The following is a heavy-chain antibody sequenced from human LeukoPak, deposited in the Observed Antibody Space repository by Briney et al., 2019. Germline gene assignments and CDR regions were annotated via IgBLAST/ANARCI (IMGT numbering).Heavy chain of an antibody. CDR2: IYYSGST. CDR1: GGSISSYY. V-gene: IGHV4-59*01. D-gene: IGHD5-24*01. CDR3: ARDGEMATTTYNWFDP. Sequence: SETLSLTWTVSGGSISSYYWSWIRQPPEKGLEWIGYIYYSGSTNYNPSLKSRVTISVDTSKNQFSLKLSSVTAADTAVYYCARDGEMATTTYNWFDPWGQGTLVTVSS. J-gene: IGHJ5*02.